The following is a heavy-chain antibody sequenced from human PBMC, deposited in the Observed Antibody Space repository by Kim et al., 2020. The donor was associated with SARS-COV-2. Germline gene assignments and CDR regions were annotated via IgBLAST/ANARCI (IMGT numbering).Heavy chain of an antibody. J-gene: IGHJ5*02. CDR2: PDDGET. CDR3: ATELGWA. Sequence: PDDGETIYAQKFQGRVTMTEDTSTDTAYMELSSLRSEDTAVYYCATELGWAWGQGTLVTVSS. V-gene: IGHV1-24*01. D-gene: IGHD3-16*01.